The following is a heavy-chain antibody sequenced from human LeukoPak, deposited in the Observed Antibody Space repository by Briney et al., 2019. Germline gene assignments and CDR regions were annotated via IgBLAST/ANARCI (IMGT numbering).Heavy chain of an antibody. Sequence: SETLSLTCTVSGGSISSGDYYWSWIRQPPGKGLEWIGYIYYSGSTYYNPSLKSRVTISVDTSKNQFSLKLSSVTAADTAVYYCARGGAARSVAFDIWGQGTMVTVSS. D-gene: IGHD2-15*01. CDR2: IYYSGST. J-gene: IGHJ3*02. CDR1: GGSISSGDYY. CDR3: ARGGAARSVAFDI. V-gene: IGHV4-30-4*08.